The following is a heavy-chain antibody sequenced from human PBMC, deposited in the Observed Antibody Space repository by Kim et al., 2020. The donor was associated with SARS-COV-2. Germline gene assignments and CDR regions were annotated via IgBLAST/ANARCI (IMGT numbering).Heavy chain of an antibody. CDR3: AKKGPQDYAFDI. Sequence: GGSLRLSCAASGFTFSSYGMHWVRQAPGKGLEWVAVISYDGSNKYYADSVKGRFTISRDNSKNTLYLQMNSLRADDSAVYYCAKKGPQDYAFDILGQG. CDR1: GFTFSSYG. CDR2: ISYDGSNK. V-gene: IGHV3-30*18. J-gene: IGHJ3*02. D-gene: IGHD4-17*01.